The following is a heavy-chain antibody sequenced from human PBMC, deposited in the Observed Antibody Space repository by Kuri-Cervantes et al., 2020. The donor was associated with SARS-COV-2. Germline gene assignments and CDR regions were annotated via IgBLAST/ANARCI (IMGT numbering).Heavy chain of an antibody. CDR2: IKSKTDGGTT. J-gene: IGHJ3*02. CDR1: GFTFSNAW. D-gene: IGHD3-22*01. Sequence: GESLKISCAASGFTFSNAWMNWVRQAPGKGLEWVGRIKSKTDGGTTDYAAPVKGRFTISRDDSKNIAYLQMNSLKTEDTAVYYCTRGLTLHYYDATRAFDIWGQGTMVTVSS. V-gene: IGHV3-15*07. CDR3: TRGLTLHYYDATRAFDI.